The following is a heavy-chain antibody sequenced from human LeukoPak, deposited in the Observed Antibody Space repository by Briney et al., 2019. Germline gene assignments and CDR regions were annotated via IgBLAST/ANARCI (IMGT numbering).Heavy chain of an antibody. Sequence: GGSLRLSCAASGFTFSSYEMNWVRQAPGKGLEWVSYISSSGSTIYYADSVKGRFTISRDNAKNSLYLQMNSLRAEDTAVYYCAKDRCSNGIGCLYYYMDVWGKGTTVTISS. CDR3: AKDRCSNGIGCLYYYMDV. CDR2: ISSSGSTI. V-gene: IGHV3-48*03. D-gene: IGHD2-8*01. CDR1: GFTFSSYE. J-gene: IGHJ6*03.